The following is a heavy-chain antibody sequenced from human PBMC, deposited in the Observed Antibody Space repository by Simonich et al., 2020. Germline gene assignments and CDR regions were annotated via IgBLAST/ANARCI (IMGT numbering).Heavy chain of an antibody. CDR2: IYYSGST. V-gene: IGHV4-59*08. CDR3: ARQKFWGEVVTAIPGYWYFDL. Sequence: QVQLQASGPGLVQPSATLSLTCTVSGGSISSYYWSWIPQPPGKGLEWIGYIYYSGSTNYNPSLKSRVTISVDTSKNRFSLKLSFVTAADTAVYYCARQKFWGEVVTAIPGYWYFDLWGRGTLLTVSS. CDR1: GGSISSYY. J-gene: IGHJ2*01. D-gene: IGHD2-21*02.